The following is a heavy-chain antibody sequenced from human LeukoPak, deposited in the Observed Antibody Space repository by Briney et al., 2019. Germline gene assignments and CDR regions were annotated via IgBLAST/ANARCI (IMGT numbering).Heavy chain of an antibody. D-gene: IGHD6-13*01. Sequence: GGSLRLSCAASGFTFSSYAMNWVRQAPGKGLEWVSYISSSSSTIYYADSVKGRFTISRDNAKNSLYLQMNSLRAEDTAVYYCARVSRQQPGYWGQGTLVTVSS. CDR1: GFTFSSYA. CDR3: ARVSRQQPGY. J-gene: IGHJ4*02. V-gene: IGHV3-48*04. CDR2: ISSSSSTI.